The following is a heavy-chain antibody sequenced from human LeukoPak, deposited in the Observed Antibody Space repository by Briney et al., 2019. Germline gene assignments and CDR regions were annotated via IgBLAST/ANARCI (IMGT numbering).Heavy chain of an antibody. CDR2: IYYSGST. D-gene: IGHD3-3*01. J-gene: IGHJ5*02. Sequence: PSETLSLTCTVSGGSISSYYWSWIRQPPGKGLEWIGYIYYSGSTNYNPSLKSRVTISVDTSKNQFSLKLSSVTAADTAVYYCAIVFLNNWFDPWGQGTLVTVSS. CDR3: AIVFLNNWFDP. CDR1: GGSISSYY. V-gene: IGHV4-59*01.